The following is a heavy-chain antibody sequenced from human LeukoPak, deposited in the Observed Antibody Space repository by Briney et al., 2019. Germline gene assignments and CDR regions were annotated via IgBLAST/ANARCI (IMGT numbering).Heavy chain of an antibody. CDR3: ARMMYGDFVDYFDY. D-gene: IGHD4-17*01. V-gene: IGHV2-70*13. CDR2: IRWDDNK. Sequence: ESGPTLVNPTQTLTLTCTFSGFSLSTSGMCVSWIRQPPGKTLEWLALIRWDDNKYYSTSLKTRLTISKDTSKNQVVLTMNNMDPVDTTTYYCARMMYGDFVDYFDYWGQGTLVTVSS. J-gene: IGHJ4*02. CDR1: GFSLSTSGMC.